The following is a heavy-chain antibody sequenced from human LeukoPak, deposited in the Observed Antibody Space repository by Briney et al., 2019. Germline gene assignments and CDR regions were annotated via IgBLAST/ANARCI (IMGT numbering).Heavy chain of an antibody. Sequence: GGSLRLSCAASGFFFSNSAMDWVRQAPGKGLEWVSSISGSGGTPYYADSVKGRFTISRDNSKNTLYLQMNSLRADDTAVYYCARDTVSGWPFDYWGQGTLVTVSS. D-gene: IGHD6-19*01. CDR3: ARDTVSGWPFDY. V-gene: IGHV3-23*01. CDR2: ISGSGGTP. J-gene: IGHJ4*02. CDR1: GFFFSNSA.